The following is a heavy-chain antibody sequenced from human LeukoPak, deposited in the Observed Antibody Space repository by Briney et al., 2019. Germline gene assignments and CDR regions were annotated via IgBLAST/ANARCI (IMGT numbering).Heavy chain of an antibody. Sequence: LFLTCIVSGGSINTYYWTWIRQPAGKRLEWVGFIRSKGYGATTEYAASMRGRFTISRDDSQRIAHLQMNSLKTEDTAVYFCTRMNYYDRSGYYNPHFDYWGQGTLVTVSS. CDR2: IRSKGYGATT. V-gene: IGHV3-49*03. CDR1: GGSINTYY. CDR3: TRMNYYDRSGYYNPHFDY. D-gene: IGHD3-22*01. J-gene: IGHJ4*02.